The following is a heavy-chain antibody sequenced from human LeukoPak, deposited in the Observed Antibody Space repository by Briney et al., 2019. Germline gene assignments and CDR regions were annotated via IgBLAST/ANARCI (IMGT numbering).Heavy chain of an antibody. J-gene: IGHJ1*01. CDR2: IYPGDSDT. V-gene: IGHV5-51*01. D-gene: IGHD3-16*02. CDR1: GYSFTSYW. Sequence: GESLKISCKGSGYSFTSYWIGWVRQMPGKGLEWMGIIYPGDSDTRYSPSFQGQVTISADKSISTAYLQWSSLKASDTAMYYCARGGIDDYVWGSYRPPGYFQHWGQGTLVTVSS. CDR3: ARGGIDDYVWGSYRPPGYFQH.